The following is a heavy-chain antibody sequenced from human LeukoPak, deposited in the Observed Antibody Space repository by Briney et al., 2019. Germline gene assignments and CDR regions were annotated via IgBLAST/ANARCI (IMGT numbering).Heavy chain of an antibody. CDR3: TRETSV. V-gene: IGHV1-46*01. CDR2: INPSGGST. Sequence: GASVKVSCKASGYTFTGYYMHWVRQAPGQGLEWMGIINPSGGSTRYAQKFQGRVTMTRDTSTSTVYMELSSLRPDDTAIYYCTRETSVWGQGTTVTVSS. CDR1: GYTFTGYY. J-gene: IGHJ6*02.